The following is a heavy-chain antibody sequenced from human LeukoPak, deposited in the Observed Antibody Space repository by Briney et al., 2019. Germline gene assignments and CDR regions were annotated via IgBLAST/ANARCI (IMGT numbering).Heavy chain of an antibody. D-gene: IGHD4-17*01. CDR1: GGTFSSYA. Sequence: SVKVSCKASGGTFSSYAISWVRQAPGQGLEWMGGIIPIFGTANYAQKFQGRVTITADKSTSTAYMELSSLRSEDTAVYHCARDLMGDYGDWNFDYWGQGTLVTVSS. J-gene: IGHJ4*02. CDR3: ARDLMGDYGDWNFDY. V-gene: IGHV1-69*06. CDR2: IIPIFGTA.